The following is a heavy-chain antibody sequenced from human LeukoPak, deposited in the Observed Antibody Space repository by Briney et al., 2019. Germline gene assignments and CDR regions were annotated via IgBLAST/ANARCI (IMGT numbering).Heavy chain of an antibody. V-gene: IGHV1-69*05. CDR2: IIPIFGSA. Sequence: SVKVSCKXSGGTFISYDISWVPHAPSQGLEWLGRIIPIFGSANYAHQFQGRVTITTDESTSTAYMELSSLRSEDTAVYYCARDPIVVVPAAISPHLDYWGQGTLVTVSS. D-gene: IGHD2-2*01. CDR3: ARDPIVVVPAAISPHLDY. J-gene: IGHJ4*02. CDR1: GGTFISYD.